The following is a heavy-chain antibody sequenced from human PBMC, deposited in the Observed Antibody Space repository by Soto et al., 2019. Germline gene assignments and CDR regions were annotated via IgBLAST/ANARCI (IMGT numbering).Heavy chain of an antibody. CDR1: GGSISSSSYY. D-gene: IGHD3-3*01. Sequence: PSETLSHTFTASGGSISSSSYYWGWIRQPPGKGLEWIGSIYYSGSTYYNPSLKSRVTISVDTSKNQFSLKLSSVTAADTAVYYCARLLIYDFWSGYLPGYMDVWGKGTTVS. CDR3: ARLLIYDFWSGYLPGYMDV. V-gene: IGHV4-39*01. CDR2: IYYSGST. J-gene: IGHJ6*03.